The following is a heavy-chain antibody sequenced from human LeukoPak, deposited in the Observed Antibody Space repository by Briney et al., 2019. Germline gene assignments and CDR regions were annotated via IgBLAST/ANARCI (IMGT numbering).Heavy chain of an antibody. CDR2: IKENGNEK. CDR3: ARDRTYFYDSSGPYYDAYDI. V-gene: IGHV3-7*05. D-gene: IGHD3-22*01. CDR1: GFAFSTYY. Sequence: GGSLRLSCAASGFAFSTYYMTWVRQAPGKGLEWVAKIKENGNEKNYADSVKGRFTISRDNAKNSVHLQMNTLRAEDTAVYYCARDRTYFYDSSGPYYDAYDIWGHGTMVTVSS. J-gene: IGHJ3*02.